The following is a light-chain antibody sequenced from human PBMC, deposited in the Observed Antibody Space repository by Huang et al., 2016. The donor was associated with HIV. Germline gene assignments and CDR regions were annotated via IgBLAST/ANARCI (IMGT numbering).Light chain of an antibody. CDR2: GAS. J-gene: IGKJ3*01. CDR3: QQFNNWTPRFT. CDR1: QNIGDN. Sequence: EIVMTQSPATLSVYPGERATLSFRASQNIGDNLTWYQHKPGQAPRLLIYGASTRATGIPPRFSGSGCGTEFTLTISGLESEDFAVYYCQQFNNWTPRFTFGPGTTVDVK. V-gene: IGKV3-15*01.